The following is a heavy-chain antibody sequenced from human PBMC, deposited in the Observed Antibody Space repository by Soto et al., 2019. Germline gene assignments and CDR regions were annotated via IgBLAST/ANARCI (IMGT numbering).Heavy chain of an antibody. CDR3: ARNNQWPVDY. Sequence: QLQLQESGPGLGKPWETLSLTCTVSGGSISSSSYYWGWIRQPPGKGLEWIGSIYYSGSTYYNPSLKSRVTISVDTSKNQFSLKLSSVTAADTAVYYCARNNQWPVDYWGQGTLVTVSS. D-gene: IGHD6-19*01. CDR1: GGSISSSSYY. CDR2: IYYSGST. J-gene: IGHJ4*02. V-gene: IGHV4-39*01.